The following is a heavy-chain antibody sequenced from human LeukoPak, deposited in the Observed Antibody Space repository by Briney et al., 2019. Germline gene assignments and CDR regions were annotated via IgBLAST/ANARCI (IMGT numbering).Heavy chain of an antibody. Sequence: PSETLSLTCAVYNGSFSGYYWSWIRQSPGNGLEWIGEVNPGGNTNYNPSLRSRVTISLDTSKNHFSLKLRSVTAADTAVYNCARAARNGGGGFDPWGQGTLVTVSS. CDR2: VNPGGNT. CDR3: ARAARNGGGGFDP. V-gene: IGHV4-34*01. J-gene: IGHJ5*02. CDR1: NGSFSGYY. D-gene: IGHD2-8*01.